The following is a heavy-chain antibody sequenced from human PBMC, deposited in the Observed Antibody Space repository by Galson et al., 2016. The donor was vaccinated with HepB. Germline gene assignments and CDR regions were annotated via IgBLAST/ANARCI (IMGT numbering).Heavy chain of an antibody. J-gene: IGHJ3*02. V-gene: IGHV5-51*01. CDR2: IYPGDSVT. CDR1: GYNFATYW. CDR3: ARVDLAGGLIANNHDAFDI. Sequence: QSGAEVKKPGESLKISCQGSGYNFATYWIGWVRQMPGKGLEWMGIIYPGDSVTQYGQSFHGQVPISADKSINTAYLQNSGLQASDTAMYYCARVDLAGGLIANNHDAFDIWGQWTLVTVSS. D-gene: IGHD3-16*02.